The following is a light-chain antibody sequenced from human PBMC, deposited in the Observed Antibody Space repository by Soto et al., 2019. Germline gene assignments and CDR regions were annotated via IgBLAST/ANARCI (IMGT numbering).Light chain of an antibody. V-gene: IGKV3D-20*02. J-gene: IGKJ5*01. CDR1: QSVTSNY. CDR3: QQRNNWPPIT. CDR2: GAS. Sequence: EIVMTQSPATLSVSPGERATLSCRASQSVTSNYLAWYQQKPGQAPRLLFFGASIRATGIPDRFSGSGSGTDFTLTISSLEPEDFALYYCQQRNNWPPITFGQGTRLEIK.